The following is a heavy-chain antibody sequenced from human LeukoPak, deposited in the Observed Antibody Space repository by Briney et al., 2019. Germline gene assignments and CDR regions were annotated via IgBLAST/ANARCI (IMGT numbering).Heavy chain of an antibody. Sequence: ASVKVSCKASGYTFTSYGISWVRQAPGQGLECMGWISAYNGNTNYAQKFQGRITMTTDTSTSTAYRELRSLRSDATAVYYCARWHNYCSTTSCYKKGPYYFDYWGQGTLVTVSS. J-gene: IGHJ4*02. D-gene: IGHD2-2*02. CDR2: ISAYNGNT. CDR3: ARWHNYCSTTSCYKKGPYYFDY. CDR1: GYTFTSYG. V-gene: IGHV1-18*01.